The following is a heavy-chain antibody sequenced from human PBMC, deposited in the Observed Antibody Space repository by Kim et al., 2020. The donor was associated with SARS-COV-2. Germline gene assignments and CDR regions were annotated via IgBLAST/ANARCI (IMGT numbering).Heavy chain of an antibody. D-gene: IGHD6-6*01. Sequence: GGSLRLSCAASGFTFSSYAMSWVRQAPGKGLEWVSAISSSGGNTYYADSAKGRFTISRDNSKNTLYLQMNSLRAEDTAVYYCAKAPYSSSSPFDYWGQGTLVTVSS. V-gene: IGHV3-23*01. CDR3: AKAPYSSSSPFDY. J-gene: IGHJ4*02. CDR2: ISSSGGNT. CDR1: GFTFSSYA.